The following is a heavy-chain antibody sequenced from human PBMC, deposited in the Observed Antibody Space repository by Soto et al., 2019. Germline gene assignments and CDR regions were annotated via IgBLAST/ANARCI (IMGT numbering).Heavy chain of an antibody. Sequence: QLQLQESGPGLVKPSETLSLNCTVSGGSISSSSYYWGWIRQPPGKGLEWIGTIYYSGSTYYNPSLKRRVTKPVDTSKNQFSLKLSSVTAADTAVYYCARRCSSTNCYVYWGQGTLVTVSS. CDR2: IYYSGST. CDR1: GGSISSSSYY. CDR3: ARRCSSTNCYVY. D-gene: IGHD2-2*01. J-gene: IGHJ4*02. V-gene: IGHV4-39*01.